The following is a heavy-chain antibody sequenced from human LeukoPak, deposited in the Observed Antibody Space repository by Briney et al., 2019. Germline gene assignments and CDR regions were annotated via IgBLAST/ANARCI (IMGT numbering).Heavy chain of an antibody. CDR3: ARDYPLPSSALGYLDV. Sequence: GGSLRLSCAASGFTFSSYAMSWVRQAPGKGLEWVSAISGSGGSTYNADSVKGRFTISRDNAKNSLYLQMNSLRAADTAVFYCARDYPLPSSALGYLDVWGKGTTVTVSS. V-gene: IGHV3-23*01. CDR1: GFTFSSYA. D-gene: IGHD6-6*01. J-gene: IGHJ6*03. CDR2: ISGSGGST.